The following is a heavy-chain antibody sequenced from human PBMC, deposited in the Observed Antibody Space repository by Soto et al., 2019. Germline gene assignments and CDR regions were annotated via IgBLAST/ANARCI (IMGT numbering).Heavy chain of an antibody. Sequence: PGGSLRLSCAASGFIFSDSALHWVRQASGKGLVWVSRINSDGSSTSYADSVKGRFTISRDNAKNTLYLQMNSLRAEDTAVYYGARGSKLVPVWFDPWGQGTLVTVAS. CDR1: GFIFSDSA. CDR3: ARGSKLVPVWFDP. D-gene: IGHD2-2*01. J-gene: IGHJ5*02. V-gene: IGHV3-74*01. CDR2: INSDGSST.